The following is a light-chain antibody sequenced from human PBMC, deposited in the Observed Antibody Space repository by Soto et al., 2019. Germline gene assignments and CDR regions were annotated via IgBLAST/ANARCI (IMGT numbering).Light chain of an antibody. CDR2: EAS. J-gene: IGKJ2*03. CDR1: QDIGNF. V-gene: IGKV1-33*01. CDR3: QKNDSPPYS. Sequence: DIQMTQSPSSLSASVGDRVTITCQASQDIGNFLNWYQQKPGKAPNILIYEASSLERGVPSRFSGSGSGTDFTFTIYNPQPEDDSTYYGQKNDSPPYSFGRGTKLEI.